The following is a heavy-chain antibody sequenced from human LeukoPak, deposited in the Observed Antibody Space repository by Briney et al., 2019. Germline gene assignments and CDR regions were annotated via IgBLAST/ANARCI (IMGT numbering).Heavy chain of an antibody. Sequence: SGGSLRLSCSASGFTFSDYSMTWVRQAPGKGLEWVSSISSTSIYIYSADSVKGRFTISRDNAKNSLYLQMSSLRAEDTAVYYCAREKGVSSSSSIDYWGQGTLVTVSS. CDR2: ISSTSIYI. CDR3: AREKGVSSSSSIDY. D-gene: IGHD6-6*01. V-gene: IGHV3-21*01. CDR1: GFTFSDYS. J-gene: IGHJ4*02.